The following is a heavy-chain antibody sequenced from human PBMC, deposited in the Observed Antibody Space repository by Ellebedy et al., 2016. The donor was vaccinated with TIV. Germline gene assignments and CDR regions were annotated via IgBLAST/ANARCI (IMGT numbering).Heavy chain of an antibody. Sequence: AASVKVSCKASGYTFTAYTMHWVRQAPGQRLEWMGWIHAGNGNTKYSQNFQGRVSFARDTSAKTVYMEVSSLTCADTAVYFWARAGNGFYEIAYWGQGTLVTVSS. CDR1: GYTFTAYT. CDR3: ARAGNGFYEIAY. D-gene: IGHD5/OR15-5a*01. J-gene: IGHJ4*02. V-gene: IGHV1-3*01. CDR2: IHAGNGNT.